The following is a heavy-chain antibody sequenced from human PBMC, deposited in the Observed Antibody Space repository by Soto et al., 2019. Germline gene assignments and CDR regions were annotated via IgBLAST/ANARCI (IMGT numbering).Heavy chain of an antibody. CDR2: ISSNGGGT. V-gene: IGHV3-64D*06. Sequence: GGSLRLSCSASGFTFNQYSVQWVRQSPGKGLQFVSTISSNGGGTDYTDSVKGRFTISRDNSKKTLYLQMSRLRPGDTAVYYCVKDLFGMDVWGQGTTVTVSS. J-gene: IGHJ6*02. CDR3: VKDLFGMDV. CDR1: GFTFNQYS.